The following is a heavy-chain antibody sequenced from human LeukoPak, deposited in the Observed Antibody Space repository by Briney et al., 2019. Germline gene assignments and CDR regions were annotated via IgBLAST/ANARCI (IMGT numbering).Heavy chain of an antibody. CDR1: GFTFSSYA. D-gene: IGHD1-1*01. Sequence: GGSLRLSCAASGFTFSSYAMHWVRQAPGKGLEWVAVISYDGSNKYYADSVKGRFTISRDNAKNSLYLQMNSLRAEDTAVYYCARESRTLANEFDYWGQGTLVTVSS. CDR3: ARESRTLANEFDY. CDR2: ISYDGSNK. V-gene: IGHV3-30*04. J-gene: IGHJ4*02.